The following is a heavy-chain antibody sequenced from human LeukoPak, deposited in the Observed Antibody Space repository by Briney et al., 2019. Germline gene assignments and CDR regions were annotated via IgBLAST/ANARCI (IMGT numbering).Heavy chain of an antibody. CDR1: GYTFSTYY. J-gene: IGHJ4*02. CDR2: IDPSGGST. V-gene: IGHV1-46*01. D-gene: IGHD2-15*01. CDR3: ARGFCSGGSCYSYDY. Sequence: ASVKVSSKASGYTFSTYYMHWVRQAPGQGLEWMGVIDPSGGSTNYARKFQGSVTMTSETSTSTVYMELSSLRSEDTAVYYWARGFCSGGSCYSYDYWGQGTLVTVSS.